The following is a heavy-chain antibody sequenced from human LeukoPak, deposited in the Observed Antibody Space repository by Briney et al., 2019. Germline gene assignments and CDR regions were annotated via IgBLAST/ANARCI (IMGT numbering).Heavy chain of an antibody. D-gene: IGHD6-13*01. V-gene: IGHV3-33*01. Sequence: PGGSLRLSCAASGFTFSSYGMHSVRQAPGKGLEWVAVIWYDGSNKYYADSVKGRFTISRDNSKNTLYLQMNSLRAEDTAVYYCARDHSSWLSMDVWGKGTTVTVSS. CDR2: IWYDGSNK. CDR3: ARDHSSWLSMDV. CDR1: GFTFSSYG. J-gene: IGHJ6*03.